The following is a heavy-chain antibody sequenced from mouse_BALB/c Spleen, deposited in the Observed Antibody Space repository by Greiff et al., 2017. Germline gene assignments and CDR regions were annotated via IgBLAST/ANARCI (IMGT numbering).Heavy chain of an antibody. V-gene: IGHV3-8*02. J-gene: IGHJ3*01. CDR2: ISYSGST. D-gene: IGHD1-2*01. Sequence: EVQRVESGPSLVKPSQTLSLTCSVTGDSITSCYWNWIRKFPGNKLEYMGYISYSGSTYYNPSLKSRISITRDTSKNQYYLQLNSVTTEDTATYYCARGATASWFAYWGQGTLVTVSA. CDR1: GDSITSCY. CDR3: ARGATASWFAY.